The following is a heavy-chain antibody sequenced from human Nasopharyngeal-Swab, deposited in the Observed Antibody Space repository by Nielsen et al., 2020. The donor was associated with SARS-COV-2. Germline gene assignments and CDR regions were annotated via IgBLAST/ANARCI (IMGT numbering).Heavy chain of an antibody. CDR3: ANTGGYSLGFDY. V-gene: IGHV3-23*01. J-gene: IGHJ4*02. CDR1: GFTFSSYA. Sequence: GESLKISCAASGFTFSSYAMSWVRQAQGKGLEWVSAISGSGGSTYYADSVKGRFTISRDNSKNTLYLQMNSLRAEDTAVYYCANTGGYSLGFDYWGQGTLVTVSS. D-gene: IGHD5-18*01. CDR2: ISGSGGST.